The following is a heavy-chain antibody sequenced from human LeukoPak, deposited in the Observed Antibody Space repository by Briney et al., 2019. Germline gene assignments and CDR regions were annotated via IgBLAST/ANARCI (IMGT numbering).Heavy chain of an antibody. J-gene: IGHJ3*02. Sequence: HPGGSLRLSCAASGFTFTTYAMSWVRQAPGKGLEWVSAIGGSGSTTYYADSVKGRFTISRDNSKNTLFLHMTSLRAEDTAIYYCAKDKFGSGSAYDAFDMWGQGTMVTVSS. V-gene: IGHV3-23*01. CDR3: AKDKFGSGSAYDAFDM. CDR1: GFTFTTYA. D-gene: IGHD3-10*01. CDR2: IGGSGSTT.